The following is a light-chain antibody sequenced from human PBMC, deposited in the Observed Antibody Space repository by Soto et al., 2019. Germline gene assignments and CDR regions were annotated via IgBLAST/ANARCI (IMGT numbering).Light chain of an antibody. J-gene: IGLJ2*01. Sequence: QSVLTQPPSVSGAPGQRVTISCTGSYSNIGAGYDVHWYQQLPGTAPKLLIYDNSHRPSGVPDRLSGSKSGTSAALAITGLQAEDEADYYCQSYDGSLSAVVFGGGTKLTV. CDR1: YSNIGAGYD. CDR3: QSYDGSLSAVV. V-gene: IGLV1-40*01. CDR2: DNS.